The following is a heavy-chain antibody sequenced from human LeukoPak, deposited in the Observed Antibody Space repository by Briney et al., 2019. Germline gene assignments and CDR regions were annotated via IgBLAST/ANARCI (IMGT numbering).Heavy chain of an antibody. CDR1: GFTFSSYS. Sequence: GSLRLSCAASGFTFSSYSMNWVRQAPGKGLEWVSSISSSSSYIYYADSVKGRFTISRDNAKNSLYLQMNSLRAEDTAVYYCARASSYYYGMDVWGQGTTVTVSS. CDR2: ISSSSSYI. CDR3: ARASSYYYGMDV. V-gene: IGHV3-21*01. J-gene: IGHJ6*02.